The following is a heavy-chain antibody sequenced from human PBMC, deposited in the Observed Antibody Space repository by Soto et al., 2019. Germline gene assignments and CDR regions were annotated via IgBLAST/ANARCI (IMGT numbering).Heavy chain of an antibody. V-gene: IGHV3-74*01. D-gene: IGHD1-1*01. CDR2: VSDDGTTT. Sequence: EVQLVESGGGLVQPGGSLRLSCAASVFSFSSFWMHWVRQAPENGMVWVSRVSDDGTTTDYADSVKGRFTISRDNAKKTLYLQMISMRVEDTAVYYCASHLKCATGTKFWGQGTLVNVSS. CDR3: ASHLKCATGTKF. CDR1: VFSFSSFW. J-gene: IGHJ4*02.